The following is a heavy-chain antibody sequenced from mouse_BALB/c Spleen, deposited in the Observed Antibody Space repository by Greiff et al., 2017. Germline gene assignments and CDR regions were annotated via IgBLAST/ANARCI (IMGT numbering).Heavy chain of an antibody. CDR3: ARDAALNSLLGYWYFDV. V-gene: IGHV7-1*02. Sequence: DVKLVESGGGLVQPGGSLRLSCATSGFTFSDFYMEWVRQPPGKRLEWIAASRNKANDYTTEYSASVKGRFIVSRDTSQSILYLQMNALRAEDTAIYYCARDAALNSLLGYWYFDVWGAGTTVTVSS. CDR1: GFTFSDFY. J-gene: IGHJ1*01. D-gene: IGHD1-2*01. CDR2: SRNKANDYTT.